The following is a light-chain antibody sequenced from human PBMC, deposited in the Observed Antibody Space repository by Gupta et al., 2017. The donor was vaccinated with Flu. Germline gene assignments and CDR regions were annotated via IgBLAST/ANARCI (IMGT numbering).Light chain of an antibody. Sequence: QSVLTQPPSVSAAHGQKVTISCSGSSSNIGNNYLSWYQQLPGPAPKLLICDNDKRPSGIPDRFSGSKSATSATLGITGLQTGDEADYYCGTWDSSLSAGVFGGGTKVTVL. CDR1: SSNIGNNY. CDR2: DND. J-gene: IGLJ2*01. V-gene: IGLV1-51*01. CDR3: GTWDSSLSAGV.